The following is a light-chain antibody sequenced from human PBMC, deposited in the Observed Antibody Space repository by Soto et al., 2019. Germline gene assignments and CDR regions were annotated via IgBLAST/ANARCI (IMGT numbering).Light chain of an antibody. CDR3: STWDDSLSGII. CDR2: RND. CDR1: SSNIGRNY. V-gene: IGLV1-47*01. Sequence: QSVLTQPPSASGTPGQRVSISCSGSSSNIGRNYVYWYQKVPGMDPKLLVFRNDQRPYGVPDRFSGSKSGTSASLAISRRRSEDEADYFCSTWDDSLSGIIFGGGTKLTVL. J-gene: IGLJ2*01.